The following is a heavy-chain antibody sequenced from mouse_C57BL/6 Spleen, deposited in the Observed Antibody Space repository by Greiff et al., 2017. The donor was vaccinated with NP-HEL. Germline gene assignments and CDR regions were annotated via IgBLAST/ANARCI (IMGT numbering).Heavy chain of an antibody. CDR3: ARIYYYGGYFDV. V-gene: IGHV5-17*01. D-gene: IGHD1-1*01. Sequence: EVKLMESGGGLVKPGGSLKLSCAASGFTFSDYGMHWVRQAPEKGLEWVAYISSGSSTIYYADTVKGRFTISRDNAKNTLFLQMTSLRSEDTAMYYCARIYYYGGYFDVWGTGTTVTVSS. CDR2: ISSGSSTI. J-gene: IGHJ1*03. CDR1: GFTFSDYG.